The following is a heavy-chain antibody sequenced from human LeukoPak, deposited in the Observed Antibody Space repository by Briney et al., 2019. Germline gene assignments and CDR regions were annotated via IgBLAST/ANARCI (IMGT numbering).Heavy chain of an antibody. V-gene: IGHV3-21*01. CDR2: ISSSSSYI. CDR1: GFTLSSYS. J-gene: IGHJ4*02. CDR3: ARYCSGGSCYPYYFDY. D-gene: IGHD2-15*01. Sequence: GGSLRLSCAASGFTLSSYSMNWVRQAPGKGLEWVSSISSSSSYIYYADSVKGRFTIPRDNAKNSLYLQMNSLRAEDTAVYYCARYCSGGSCYPYYFDYWGQGTLVTVSS.